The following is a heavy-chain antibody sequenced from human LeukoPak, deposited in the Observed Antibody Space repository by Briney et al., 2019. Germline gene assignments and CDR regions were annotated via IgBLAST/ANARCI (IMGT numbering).Heavy chain of an antibody. D-gene: IGHD3-3*01. CDR3: ARRTTIFGVADLFDAFDI. CDR1: GGSFSGYY. J-gene: IGHJ3*02. Sequence: SETLSLTCAVNGGSFSGYYWTWIRQSPGKGLEWIGEINHSGSTNYNASLKSRVTISEDTSKNQFSLKMTSVTAADTAVYYCARRTTIFGVADLFDAFDIWGQGTMVTVSS. CDR2: INHSGST. V-gene: IGHV4-34*01.